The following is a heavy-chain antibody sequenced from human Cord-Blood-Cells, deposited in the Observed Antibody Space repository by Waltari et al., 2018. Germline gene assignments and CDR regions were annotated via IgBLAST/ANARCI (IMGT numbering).Heavy chain of an antibody. V-gene: IGHV3-7*01. Sequence: EVQLVESGGGLVQPGGSLRLSCAASGFTFSSFWISWVRQAPGKGLEWVANIKQDGSEKYYVDSVKGRFTISRDNAKNSLYLQMNSLRAEDTAVYYCAREDGGYFQHWGQGSLVTVSS. J-gene: IGHJ1*01. CDR1: GFTFSSFW. CDR3: AREDGGYFQH. CDR2: IKQDGSEK.